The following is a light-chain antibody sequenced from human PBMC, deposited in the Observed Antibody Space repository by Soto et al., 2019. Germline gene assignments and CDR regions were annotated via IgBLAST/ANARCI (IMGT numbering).Light chain of an antibody. CDR3: QQSYSTPWT. CDR1: QSISSY. J-gene: IGKJ1*01. Sequence: DIQMTQSPSSLSASVGDRVPITCRASQSISSYLNWYQQKPGKAPKLLIYAASSLQSGVPSRFSGSGSGTDFTLTISSRQPEDFATYYCQQSYSTPWTLGQGTKVEIK. CDR2: AAS. V-gene: IGKV1-39*01.